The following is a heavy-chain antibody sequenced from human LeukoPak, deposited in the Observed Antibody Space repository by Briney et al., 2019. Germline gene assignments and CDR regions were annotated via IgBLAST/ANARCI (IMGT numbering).Heavy chain of an antibody. CDR1: RDTFINYW. CDR3: ARLGIHGVLDVRAPVDY. V-gene: IGHV5-51*01. J-gene: IGHJ4*02. CDR2: IHPGDSDT. D-gene: IGHD2/OR15-2a*01. Sequence: GESLQISCQGSRDTFINYWIGWVRQMPGKGLEWMAIIHPGDSDTTYSPSFQGQVTIPADMSITTAYLQWSSLKASDTAVYYCARLGIHGVLDVRAPVDYWGQGTLVTVSS.